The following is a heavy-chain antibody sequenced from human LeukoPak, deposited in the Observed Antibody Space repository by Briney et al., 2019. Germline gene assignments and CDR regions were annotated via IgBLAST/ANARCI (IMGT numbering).Heavy chain of an antibody. CDR2: INPNSGGT. Sequence: ASVKVSCKASGYTFTSYDINWVRQATGQGLEWMGWINPNSGGTNYAQKFQGRVTMTRDTSISTAYMELSRLRSDDTAVYYCARGPNYDSSGYPFVYYMDVWGKGTTVTVSS. J-gene: IGHJ6*03. CDR3: ARGPNYDSSGYPFVYYMDV. CDR1: GYTFTSYD. V-gene: IGHV1-2*02. D-gene: IGHD3-22*01.